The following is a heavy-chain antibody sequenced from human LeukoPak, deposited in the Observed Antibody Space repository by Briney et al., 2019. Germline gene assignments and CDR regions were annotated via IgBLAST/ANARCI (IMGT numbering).Heavy chain of an antibody. J-gene: IGHJ3*02. V-gene: IGHV1-69*05. Sequence: GASVKVSCKASGGTFRTFAISWVRQAPGQGLEWMGGIIPIFGTANYAQKFQGRVTMTRDMSTNTVYMELSSLRSDDTAVYYCARDGISRYGAFDIWGHGTMITVSS. CDR3: ARDGISRYGAFDI. CDR2: IIPIFGTA. D-gene: IGHD5-18*01. CDR1: GGTFRTFA.